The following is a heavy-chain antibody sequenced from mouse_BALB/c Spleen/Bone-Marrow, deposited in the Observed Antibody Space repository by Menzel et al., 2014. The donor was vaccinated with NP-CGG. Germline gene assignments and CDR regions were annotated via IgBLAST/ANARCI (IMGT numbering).Heavy chain of an antibody. CDR3: ARLNYYGSLNC. CDR2: INPESRTI. Sequence: VQLKESGGGLVQPGGSLKLSCAASGFDFSRYWMSWVRQAPGKGLEWIGEINPESRTINYSPSLKDKFIISRDNAKKTLYLRLNKVRSEDTALYYCARLNYYGSLNCWGQGTTLTVSS. D-gene: IGHD1-2*01. V-gene: IGHV4-1*02. CDR1: GFDFSRYW. J-gene: IGHJ2*01.